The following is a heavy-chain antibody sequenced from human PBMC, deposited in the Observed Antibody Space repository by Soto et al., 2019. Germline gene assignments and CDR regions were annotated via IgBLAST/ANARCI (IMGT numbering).Heavy chain of an antibody. CDR2: INPNSGDT. Sequence: QVQLVQSGAEVKKPGASVKVSCKVSGHSFTGHYVHWVRQAPGQGLEWMGWINPNSGDTNYARKFQGRVTMTRDTSIKTVYMDLSSLRSDDTAVYYCARAQIGFFDWLPDNYYYGMDVWGQGTTVTVSS. CDR3: ARAQIGFFDWLPDNYYYGMDV. D-gene: IGHD3-9*01. V-gene: IGHV1-2*02. J-gene: IGHJ6*02. CDR1: GHSFTGHY.